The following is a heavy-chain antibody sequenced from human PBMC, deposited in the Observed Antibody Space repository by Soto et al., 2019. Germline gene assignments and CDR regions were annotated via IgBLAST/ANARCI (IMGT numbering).Heavy chain of an antibody. Sequence: SQTLSLTCAISGDSVSSNSAAWNWIRQSPSRGLEWLGRTYYRSKWYNDYAESVKSRITINPDTSKNQFSLQLNSVTPEDTAVYYCAREGCTNGVCSYYFDYWGQGTLVTVSS. CDR2: TYYRSKWYN. CDR1: GDSVSSNSAA. J-gene: IGHJ4*02. V-gene: IGHV6-1*01. CDR3: AREGCTNGVCSYYFDY. D-gene: IGHD2-8*01.